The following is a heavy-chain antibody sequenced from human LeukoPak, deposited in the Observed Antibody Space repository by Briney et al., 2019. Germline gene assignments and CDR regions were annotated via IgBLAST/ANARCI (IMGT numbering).Heavy chain of an antibody. CDR1: GGTFSSYA. Sequence: ASVKVSCKASGGTFSSYAISWVRQAPGQGLEWMGWISAYNGNTNYAQKLQGRVTVTTDTSTSTAYMELRSLRSDDTAVYYCARDSRRWGYYGGYWGQGTLVTVSS. V-gene: IGHV1-18*01. J-gene: IGHJ4*02. CDR3: ARDSRRWGYYGGY. CDR2: ISAYNGNT. D-gene: IGHD3-22*01.